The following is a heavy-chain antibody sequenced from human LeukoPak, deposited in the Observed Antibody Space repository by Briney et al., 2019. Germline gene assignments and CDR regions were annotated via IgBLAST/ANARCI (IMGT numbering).Heavy chain of an antibody. CDR1: GYSISSGYY. J-gene: IGHJ4*02. CDR3: ARTKAVAGEPFDY. Sequence: PSETLSLTCAVSGYSISSGYYWGWIRQPPGKGLEWIGSIYHSGSTYYNPSLKSRVTISVDTSKNQFSLKLSSVTAADTAVYYCARTKAVAGEPFDYWGQGTLVTVSS. CDR2: IYHSGST. D-gene: IGHD6-19*01. V-gene: IGHV4-38-2*01.